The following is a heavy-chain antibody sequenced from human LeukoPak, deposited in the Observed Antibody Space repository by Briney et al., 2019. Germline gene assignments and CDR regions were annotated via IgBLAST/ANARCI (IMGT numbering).Heavy chain of an antibody. D-gene: IGHD3-22*01. V-gene: IGHV3-23*01. CDR1: GFTFSSYA. CDR2: ISRSGGTT. CDR3: ASAASSGYYHFDY. J-gene: IGHJ4*02. Sequence: PGGALRLSCAASGFTFSSYAMSWVRQAPGKGREWVSGISRSGGTTYYADSVKGRFTISRDNSKNTLYLQMNSLRAEDTALYYCASAASSGYYHFDYWGQGALVTVSS.